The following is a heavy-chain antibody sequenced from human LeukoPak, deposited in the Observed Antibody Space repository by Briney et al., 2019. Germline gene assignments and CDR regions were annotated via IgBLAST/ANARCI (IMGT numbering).Heavy chain of an antibody. CDR3: AKGAAAGTRPYYSDY. CDR2: ISYDGSNK. D-gene: IGHD6-13*01. J-gene: IGHJ4*02. V-gene: IGHV3-30*18. CDR1: GFTFSSYG. Sequence: GGPLRLSCAASGFTFSSYGMHWVRQAPGKGLEWVAVISYDGSNKYYADSVKGRFTISRDNSKNTLYLQMNSLRAEDTAVYYCAKGAAAGTRPYYSDYWGQGTLVTVSS.